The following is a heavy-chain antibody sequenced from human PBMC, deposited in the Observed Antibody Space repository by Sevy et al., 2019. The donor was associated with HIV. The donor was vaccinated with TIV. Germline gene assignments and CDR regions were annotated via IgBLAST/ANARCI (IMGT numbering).Heavy chain of an antibody. CDR1: GYTFTSYY. CDR3: ARGGGVLLWFGELLHYGMDV. CDR2: INPSGGST. J-gene: IGHJ6*02. V-gene: IGHV1-46*01. Sequence: ASVKVSCKASGYTFTSYYMHWVRQAPGQGLEWMGIINPSGGSTSYAQKFQGRVTMTRDTSTSTVYMELSSLRSEDTAGYYCARGGGVLLWFGELLHYGMDVWGQGTTVTVSS. D-gene: IGHD3-10*01.